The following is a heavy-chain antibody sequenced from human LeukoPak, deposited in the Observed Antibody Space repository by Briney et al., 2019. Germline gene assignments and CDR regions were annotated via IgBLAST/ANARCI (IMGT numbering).Heavy chain of an antibody. V-gene: IGHV3-33*01. CDR3: ARDATQIQVWFDGYSDH. J-gene: IGHJ4*02. CDR2: IWYDGSNK. Sequence: GGSLRLSCAASGFSFTSYGMHWVRQAPGKGLEWVAVIWYDGSNKYYADSVKGRFTISRDNSKNTLYLQMNSLRAEDTAVYYCARDATQIQVWFDGYSDHWGQGTLVTVSS. D-gene: IGHD2-21*01. CDR1: GFSFTSYG.